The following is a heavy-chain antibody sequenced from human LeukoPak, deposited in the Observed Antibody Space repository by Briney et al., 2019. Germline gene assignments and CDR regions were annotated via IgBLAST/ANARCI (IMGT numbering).Heavy chain of an antibody. CDR1: GGSISSSSYY. CDR3: ARRSPYSTGWSSYFDY. D-gene: IGHD6-19*01. J-gene: IGHJ4*02. V-gene: IGHV4-39*07. Sequence: SETLSLTCTVSGGSISSSSYYWGWIRQPPGKGLEWIGSIYYSGSTYYNPSLKSRVTISVDTSKNQFSLKLSSVTAADTAVYYCARRSPYSTGWSSYFDYWGQGALVTVSS. CDR2: IYYSGST.